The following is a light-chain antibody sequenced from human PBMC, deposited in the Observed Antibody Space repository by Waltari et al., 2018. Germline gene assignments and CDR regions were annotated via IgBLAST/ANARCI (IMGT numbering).Light chain of an antibody. CDR2: EVS. V-gene: IGLV2-14*01. J-gene: IGLJ2*01. CDR1: SSDVGGYKY. CDR3: NSYTDSII. Sequence: QSALTQPASVSGSPGQSITISCTGTSSDVGGYKYVSWYQHYPGKAPKLIIYEVSNRPSGVSDLFSGSKPDNTASLTISGLQAEDEADYYCNSYTDSIIFGGGTKLTVL.